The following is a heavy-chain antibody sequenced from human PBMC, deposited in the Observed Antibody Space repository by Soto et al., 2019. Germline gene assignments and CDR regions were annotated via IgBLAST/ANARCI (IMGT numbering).Heavy chain of an antibody. CDR3: ARDPEGWPSSGRSPDPRPYYYGMDV. CDR1: GGTFSSYA. J-gene: IGHJ6*02. V-gene: IGHV1-69*13. Sequence: GASVKVSCKASGGTFSSYAISWVRQAPGQGLEWMGGIIPIFGTANYAQKFQGRVTITADESTSTAYMELSSLRSEDTAVYYCARDPEGWPSSGRSPDPRPYYYGMDVWGQGTTVTVSS. CDR2: IIPIFGTA. D-gene: IGHD6-19*01.